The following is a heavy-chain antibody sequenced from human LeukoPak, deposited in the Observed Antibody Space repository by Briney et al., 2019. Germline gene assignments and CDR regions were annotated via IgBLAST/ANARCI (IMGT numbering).Heavy chain of an antibody. CDR2: MKYDGSER. J-gene: IGHJ4*02. D-gene: IGHD3-9*01. CDR3: AKGLTNLGDD. CDR1: GFTFSNYW. Sequence: GGSLRLSCAASGFTFSNYWMSWVRQAPGKGLEWVANMKYDGSERYYVDSVKGRFTISRDNSKNTLYLQMNSLRPEDTAVYYCAKGLTNLGDDWGQGTLVTVSS. V-gene: IGHV3-7*03.